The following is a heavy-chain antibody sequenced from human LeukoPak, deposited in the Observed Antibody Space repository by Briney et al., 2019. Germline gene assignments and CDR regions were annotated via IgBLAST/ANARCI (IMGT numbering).Heavy chain of an antibody. CDR2: INHSGST. CDR3: AGGPTRYCSGGSCYLRGYFDL. CDR1: GGSFSGYY. V-gene: IGHV4-34*01. D-gene: IGHD2-15*01. Sequence: RPSETLSLTCAVYGGSFSGYYRSWIRQPPGKGLEWIGEINHSGSTNYNPSLKSRVTISVDTSKNQFSLKLSSVTAADTAVYYCAGGPTRYCSGGSCYLRGYFDLWGRGTLVTVSS. J-gene: IGHJ2*01.